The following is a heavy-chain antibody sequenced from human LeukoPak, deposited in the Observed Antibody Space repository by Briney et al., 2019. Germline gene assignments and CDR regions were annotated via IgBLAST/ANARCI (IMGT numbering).Heavy chain of an antibody. D-gene: IGHD2-15*01. CDR1: GYTFTGYY. V-gene: IGHV1-2*02. J-gene: IGHJ4*02. CDR3: AREEHCSGGSCYAFDY. Sequence: GASVKVSCKASGYTFTGYYTHWVRQAPGQGLEWMVWINPNSGGTNYAQKFQGRVTMTRDTSISTAYMELSRLRSDDTAVYYCAREEHCSGGSCYAFDYWGQGTLVTVSS. CDR2: INPNSGGT.